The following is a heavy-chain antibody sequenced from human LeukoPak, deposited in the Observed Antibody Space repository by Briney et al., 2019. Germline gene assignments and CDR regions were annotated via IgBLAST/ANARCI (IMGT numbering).Heavy chain of an antibody. CDR3: GKWTGTNPGDDY. CDR2: ISGSGGST. J-gene: IGHJ4*02. V-gene: IGHV3-23*01. CDR1: GFTFSSYA. Sequence: GGSLRLSCAASGFTFSSYAMSWVRQAPGKGLEWVSAISGSGGSTYYAGSVKGRFTISRENSKTTLYLQMNTLRAEDTTVYYCGKWTGTNPGDDYWGQGTLGTASS. D-gene: IGHD1-1*01.